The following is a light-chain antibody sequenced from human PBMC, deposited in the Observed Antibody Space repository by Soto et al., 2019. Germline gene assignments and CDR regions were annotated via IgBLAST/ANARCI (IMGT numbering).Light chain of an antibody. J-gene: IGKJ4*01. CDR1: QSISSW. V-gene: IGKV1-5*03. CDR3: QQYNSYSLT. CDR2: KAS. Sequence: DIQMTQSPSTLSASVGDRVTVTCRASQSISSWLAWYQQKPGKAPKLLIYKASSLESGVPSRFSGSGSGTEFTLTISSLQPDDFATYYCQQYNSYSLTFGGGTKVEIK.